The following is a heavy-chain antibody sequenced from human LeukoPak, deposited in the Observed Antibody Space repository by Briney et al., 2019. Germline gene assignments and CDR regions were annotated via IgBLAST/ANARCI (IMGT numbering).Heavy chain of an antibody. D-gene: IGHD7-27*01. CDR3: ARGITGDPFDY. V-gene: IGHV4-30-4*01. CDR1: GGSISSGDYY. Sequence: SETLSLTCTVSGGSISSGDYYWSWLRQPPGKGLEWIGYIYYSGSTYYNPSLKSRVTISVDTSKNQFSLKLSSVTAADTAVYYCARGITGDPFDYWGQGTLVTVSS. CDR2: IYYSGST. J-gene: IGHJ4*02.